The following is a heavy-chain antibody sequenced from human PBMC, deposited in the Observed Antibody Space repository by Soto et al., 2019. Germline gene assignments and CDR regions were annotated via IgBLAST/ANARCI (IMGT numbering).Heavy chain of an antibody. V-gene: IGHV4-31*03. J-gene: IGHJ6*02. D-gene: IGHD5-18*01. CDR3: ARDQGGYSYGYRGGNYYYYCGMDV. Sequence: PSETLSLTCTVSGGSISSGGYYWSWIRQHPGKGLEWNGYIYYSGSTYSNPSLKSRVTISVDTSKNQFSLKLSSVTAADTAVYYCARDQGGYSYGYRGGNYYYYCGMDVWGQGTTVTVSS. CDR2: IYYSGST. CDR1: GGSISSGGYY.